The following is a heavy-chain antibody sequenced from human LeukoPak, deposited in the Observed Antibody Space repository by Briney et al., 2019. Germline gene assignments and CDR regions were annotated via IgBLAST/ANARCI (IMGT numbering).Heavy chain of an antibody. V-gene: IGHV3-7*01. CDR3: ARWAGVTDY. J-gene: IGHJ4*02. Sequence: GGSLRFSCAAPGLTITNYWMSWVRQAPGKGPEWVANIKQDGSEEYYADSVKGRFTISRDNGKNSLNLQMNSLRAEDTAVYYCARWAGVTDYWGQGTLVTVSS. CDR2: IKQDGSEE. CDR1: GLTITNYW. D-gene: IGHD5-18*01.